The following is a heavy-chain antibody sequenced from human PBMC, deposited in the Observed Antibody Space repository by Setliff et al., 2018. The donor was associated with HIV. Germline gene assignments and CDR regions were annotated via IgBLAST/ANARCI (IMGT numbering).Heavy chain of an antibody. CDR3: ARLTTTIRGVIGRAFDI. CDR1: GYSFTSYW. D-gene: IGHD3-10*01. J-gene: IGHJ3*02. V-gene: IGHV5-51*01. Sequence: GESLTISCKGSGYSFTSYWIGWVRQMSGKGLEWMGIIYPGDSDTKYSPSFQGQVTISVDKSITTAYLQWSSLKASDTAMYYCARLTTTIRGVIGRAFDIWGQGTMVTVSS. CDR2: IYPGDSDT.